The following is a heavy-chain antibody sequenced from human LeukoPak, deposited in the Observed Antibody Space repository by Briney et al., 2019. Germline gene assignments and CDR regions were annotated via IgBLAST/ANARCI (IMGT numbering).Heavy chain of an antibody. CDR1: GLTFSSYS. J-gene: IGHJ4*02. Sequence: KPGGSLRRSCAASGLTFSSYSMNWVRQAPGKGLEWVSSISSSSSYIYYADSVKGRFTISRDNAKNSLYLQMNSLRAEDTAVYYCARDLGQWPASYWGQGTLVTVSS. CDR3: ARDLGQWPASY. D-gene: IGHD6-19*01. CDR2: ISSSSSYI. V-gene: IGHV3-21*01.